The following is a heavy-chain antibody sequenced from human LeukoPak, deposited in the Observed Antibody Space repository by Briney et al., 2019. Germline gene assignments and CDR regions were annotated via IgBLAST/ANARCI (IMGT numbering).Heavy chain of an antibody. CDR3: SLMYYYDSSGYSGDY. CDR2: IGTSSSYT. J-gene: IGHJ4*02. CDR1: GFIFSTYS. D-gene: IGHD3-22*01. V-gene: IGHV3-21*01. Sequence: GGSLRLSCAASGFIFSTYSMNWVRQAPGKGLEWVSSIGTSSSYTYYADSVKGRFTISRDNAKNSLYLQMNSLRAEDTAVYYCSLMYYYDSSGYSGDYWGQGTLVTVSS.